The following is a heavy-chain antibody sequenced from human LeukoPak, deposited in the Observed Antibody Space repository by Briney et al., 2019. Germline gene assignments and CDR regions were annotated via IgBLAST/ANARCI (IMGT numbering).Heavy chain of an antibody. CDR2: INHSGST. CDR1: GGSFSGYY. Sequence: PSETLSLTCAVYGGSFSGYYWSWIRQPPGKGLEWIGEINHSGSTNYNPSLKSRVTISVDTSKNQFSLKLSSVTAADTAVYYCATSPLWFRDHGELDYWGQGTLVTVSS. D-gene: IGHD3-10*01. V-gene: IGHV4-34*01. CDR3: ATSPLWFRDHGELDY. J-gene: IGHJ4*02.